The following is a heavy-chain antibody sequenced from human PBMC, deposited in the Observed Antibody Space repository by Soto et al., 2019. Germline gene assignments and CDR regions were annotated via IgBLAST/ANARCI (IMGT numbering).Heavy chain of an antibody. Sequence: ASVKVACKASGYTFTSYGISWVRQAPGQGLEWMGWISAYNGNTNYAQKLQGRVTMTTDTSTSTAYMELRSLRSDDTAVYYCASRGLRGYYYGMDVWGQGTTVTVSS. CDR2: ISAYNGNT. J-gene: IGHJ6*02. CDR1: GYTFTSYG. V-gene: IGHV1-18*01. CDR3: ASRGLRGYYYGMDV. D-gene: IGHD4-17*01.